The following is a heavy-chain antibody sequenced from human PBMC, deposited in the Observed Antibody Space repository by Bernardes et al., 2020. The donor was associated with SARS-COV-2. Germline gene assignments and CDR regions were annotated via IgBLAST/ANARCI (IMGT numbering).Heavy chain of an antibody. V-gene: IGHV3-13*04. CDR1: GFTFSSYD. D-gene: IGHD3-3*01. CDR2: IGTAGDT. Sequence: GGSLRLSCAASGFTFSSYDMHWVRQAPGKGLEWVSAIGTAGDTYYPGSVKGRFTISRENAKNSLYLQMNSLRAGDTAVYYCARASPYDFWSGYSLDYWGQGTLVTVSS. CDR3: ARASPYDFWSGYSLDY. J-gene: IGHJ4*02.